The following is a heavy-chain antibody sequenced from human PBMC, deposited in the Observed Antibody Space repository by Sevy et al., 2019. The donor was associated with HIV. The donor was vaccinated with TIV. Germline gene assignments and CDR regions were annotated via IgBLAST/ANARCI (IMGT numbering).Heavy chain of an antibody. CDR1: GFTFAKYS. V-gene: IGHV3-23*01. J-gene: IGHJ4*02. CDR3: AREGCTQPHDY. CDR2: FSFGCGRI. Sequence: GGSLRLSCAASGFTFAKYSMSWLRQAPGNGLEWVSTFSFGCGRINYADSVKGRFTISRDDSKNTLYLQMNSLRAEDTATYFCAREGCTQPHDYWGQGTLVTVSS.